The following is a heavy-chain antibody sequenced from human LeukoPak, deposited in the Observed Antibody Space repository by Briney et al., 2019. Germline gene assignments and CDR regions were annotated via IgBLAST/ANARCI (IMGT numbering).Heavy chain of an antibody. V-gene: IGHV5-51*01. CDR2: IYPGDSDT. Sequence: AGESLKISCKGSGYSFTSYWIGWVRQMPGKGLEWMGIIYPGDSDTRYRPSFQGQVTISADKSINTAYLQWSSLKASDTAMYYCARLWSSSGWYGVYWGQGTLVAVSS. J-gene: IGHJ4*02. D-gene: IGHD6-19*01. CDR3: ARLWSSSGWYGVY. CDR1: GYSFTSYW.